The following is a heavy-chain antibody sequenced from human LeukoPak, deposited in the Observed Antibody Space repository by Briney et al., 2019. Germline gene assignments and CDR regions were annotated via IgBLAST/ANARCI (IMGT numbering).Heavy chain of an antibody. Sequence: GGSLRLSCAASGLTFSSYGMHWVRQAPGKGLEWVAVISYDGSNKYYADSVKGRFTISRDNSKNTLYLQMNSLRAEDTAVYYCAKDSQYGMDVWGQGTTVTVSS. CDR3: AKDSQYGMDV. J-gene: IGHJ6*02. CDR2: ISYDGSNK. V-gene: IGHV3-30*18. CDR1: GLTFSSYG.